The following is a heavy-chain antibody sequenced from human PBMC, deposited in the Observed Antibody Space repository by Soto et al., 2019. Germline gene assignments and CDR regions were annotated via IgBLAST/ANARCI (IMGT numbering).Heavy chain of an antibody. CDR2: IYHSGGT. Sequence: QVQLQESGPGLVKPSGTLSLSCAVSGGSISSSHWWTWVRQPPGKGLEWIVEIYHSGGTTYNPSLKRVVTISLDPSLTPCSPNLGSVTAAKTAVYYCAGSGGGEDYWGQGILVTVSS. J-gene: IGHJ4*02. CDR1: GGSISSSHW. V-gene: IGHV4-4*02. D-gene: IGHD3-16*01. CDR3: AGSGGGEDY.